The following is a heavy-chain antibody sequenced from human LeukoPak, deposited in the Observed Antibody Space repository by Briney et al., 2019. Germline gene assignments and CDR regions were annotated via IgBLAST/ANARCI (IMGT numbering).Heavy chain of an antibody. Sequence: GGSLRLSCAASGFTFSSYWMSWVRQAPGKGLERVANIKQDGSEKYYVDSVKGRFTISRDNAKNSLYLQMNSLRAEDTAVYYCARDYDILYYYGMDVWGQGTTVTVSS. CDR3: ARDYDILYYYGMDV. J-gene: IGHJ6*02. D-gene: IGHD3-9*01. V-gene: IGHV3-7*01. CDR1: GFTFSSYW. CDR2: IKQDGSEK.